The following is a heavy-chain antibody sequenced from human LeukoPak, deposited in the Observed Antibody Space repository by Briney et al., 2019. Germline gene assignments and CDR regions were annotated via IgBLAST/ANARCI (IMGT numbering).Heavy chain of an antibody. V-gene: IGHV5-51*01. CDR3: AGHSRFYDVFADY. J-gene: IGHJ4*02. Sequence: GESLKISCKGSGYDFTTYWIGWVRQMPGRGLEWMGIIYPGDSDTRYSPSFQGQVTISADRSIDTAYLQWSSLEASDTAMYYCAGHSRFYDVFADYWGQGTLVTVSS. CDR1: GYDFTTYW. CDR2: IYPGDSDT. D-gene: IGHD3-9*01.